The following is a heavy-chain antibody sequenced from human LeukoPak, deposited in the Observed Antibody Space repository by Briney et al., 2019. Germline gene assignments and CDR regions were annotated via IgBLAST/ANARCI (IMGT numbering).Heavy chain of an antibody. Sequence: PGGSLRLSCAASGFTFSSYWMSWVRQAPGKGLEWVANIKQDGSEKYYGDSVKGRFTISRENAKNSLYLQMNSLRAGDTAVYYCARGGFEGFSAPADYWGQGTLVTVSS. J-gene: IGHJ4*02. CDR3: ARGGFEGFSAPADY. V-gene: IGHV3-7*01. CDR1: GFTFSSYW. CDR2: IKQDGSEK. D-gene: IGHD2-2*01.